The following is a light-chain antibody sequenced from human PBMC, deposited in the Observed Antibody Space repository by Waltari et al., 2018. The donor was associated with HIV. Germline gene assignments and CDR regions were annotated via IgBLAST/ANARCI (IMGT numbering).Light chain of an antibody. CDR1: SPAIVSHDF. V-gene: IGLV2-11*01. Sequence: QPALPQPHSVCGSPGQYVTISCIGNSPAIVSHDFVSCSRREPGTASKVVIYYVNKRPSGVSDRFFGSKCGTAASLTISGLQVEDEGDYYCCSSTITDGGANIFGFGGGTKVTV. CDR2: YVN. J-gene: IGLJ2*01. CDR3: CSSTITDGGANIFG.